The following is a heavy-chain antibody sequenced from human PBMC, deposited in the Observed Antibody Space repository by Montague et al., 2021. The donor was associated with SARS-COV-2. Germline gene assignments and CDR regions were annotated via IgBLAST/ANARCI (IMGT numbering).Heavy chain of an antibody. D-gene: IGHD3-3*01. CDR3: ARGYDFWSGGYYYYGMDV. V-gene: IGHV3-7*04. J-gene: IGHJ6*02. CDR1: GFTSGDYQ. CDR2: INQDETAK. Sequence: SLRLSCAASGFTSGDYQMTWVRQAPGKGLQWVANINQDETAKTYVDSVKGRFTTSRDNAKNSLYLQMNSLRAEDTAVYYCARGYDFWSGGYYYYGMDVWGQGTTVTVSS.